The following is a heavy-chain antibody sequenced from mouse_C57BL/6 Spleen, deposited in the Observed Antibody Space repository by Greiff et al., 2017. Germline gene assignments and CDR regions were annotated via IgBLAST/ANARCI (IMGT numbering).Heavy chain of an antibody. CDR3: ARGELGRLGAY. CDR1: GFTFSDYG. V-gene: IGHV5-17*01. CDR2: ISSGSSTI. J-gene: IGHJ3*01. D-gene: IGHD4-1*01. Sequence: DVQLVESGGGLVKPGGSLKLSCAASGFTFSDYGMHWVRQAPEKGLEWVAYISSGSSTIYYADTVKGRFTISRDNAKNTLFLQMTSLRSEDTAMYYCARGELGRLGAYWGQGTLVTVSA.